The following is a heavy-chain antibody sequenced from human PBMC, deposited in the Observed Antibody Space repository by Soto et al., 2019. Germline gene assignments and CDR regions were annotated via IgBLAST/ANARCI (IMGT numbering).Heavy chain of an antibody. CDR2: IHVSGST. CDR3: ARDGHGMDV. V-gene: IGHV4-61*01. J-gene: IGHJ6*02. Sequence: SETLSLTCTVSGGSVSSGSYQWTWVRQPPGKGLEWIGYIHVSGSTNDNPSLKGRVTMSIDTSKNQFSLKLSSVTAADTAVYYCARDGHGMDVWGQGTKVTVSS. CDR1: GGSVSSGSYQ.